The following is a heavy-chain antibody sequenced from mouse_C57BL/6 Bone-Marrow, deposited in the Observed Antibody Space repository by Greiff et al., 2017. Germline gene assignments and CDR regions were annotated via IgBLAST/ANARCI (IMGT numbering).Heavy chain of an antibody. Sequence: QVQLQQPGAELVKPGASVKLSCKASGYTFTSYWMHWVKQRPGQGLEWIGMIHPNSGSTNYNEKFKSKATLTVDKSSSTAYMQLSSLTSEDSAVYYCAIGGDGYYVVPFAYWGQGTLVTVSA. CDR2: IHPNSGST. J-gene: IGHJ3*01. CDR3: AIGGDGYYVVPFAY. D-gene: IGHD2-3*01. CDR1: GYTFTSYW. V-gene: IGHV1-64*01.